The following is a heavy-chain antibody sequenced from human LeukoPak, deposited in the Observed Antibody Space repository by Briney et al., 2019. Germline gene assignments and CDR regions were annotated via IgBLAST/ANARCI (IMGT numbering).Heavy chain of an antibody. CDR1: EISFCTYA. V-gene: IGHV3-23*02. Sequence: GGSLRLSCAASEISFCTYAMSWVRQAPGRGLEWVAGISARAGSAYYRDSLKGRLTISRDNSKNTLYLQMNDLRPEDTARYYCAKEGSGWFDGRYFDNWGQGTLLTVSS. CDR2: ISARAGSA. CDR3: AKEGSGWFDGRYFDN. D-gene: IGHD6-19*01. J-gene: IGHJ4*02.